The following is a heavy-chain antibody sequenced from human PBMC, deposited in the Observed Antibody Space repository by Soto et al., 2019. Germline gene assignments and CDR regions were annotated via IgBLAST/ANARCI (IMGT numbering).Heavy chain of an antibody. CDR2: LSGSGTST. J-gene: IGHJ4*02. V-gene: IGHV3-23*01. D-gene: IGHD6-19*01. CDR1: GFSFVNYA. Sequence: PGGSLRLSCAPSGFSFVNYAMNWVRQAPGKGLEWVSGLSGSGTSTYYAHSVKRRFTISRDNSRDTLFLQMNSLTAHATAVYYCPKATTNGGWFNPYGCWGRGSMVADAS. CDR3: PKATTNGGWFNPYGC.